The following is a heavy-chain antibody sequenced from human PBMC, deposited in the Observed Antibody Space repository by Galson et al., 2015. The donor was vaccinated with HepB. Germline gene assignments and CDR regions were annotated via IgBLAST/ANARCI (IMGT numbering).Heavy chain of an antibody. D-gene: IGHD3-10*01. V-gene: IGHV3-30*04. CDR3: ARDHYYNQQDYYYGMDV. Sequence: SLRLSCAASGFTFSNYAVHWVRQAPGKGLEWVAVISYDGSNKYYADSVKGRITVSRDNSRKTVYLEMNSLRAEDTAVYYCARDHYYNQQDYYYGMDVWGQGTTVTVSS. CDR1: GFTFSNYA. J-gene: IGHJ6*02. CDR2: ISYDGSNK.